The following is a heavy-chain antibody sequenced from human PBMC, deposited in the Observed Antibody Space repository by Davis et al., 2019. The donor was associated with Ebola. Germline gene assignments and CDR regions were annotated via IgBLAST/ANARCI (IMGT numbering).Heavy chain of an antibody. D-gene: IGHD5-12*01. CDR2: INHSGST. J-gene: IGHJ4*02. Sequence: SETLSLTCAVYGGSFSGYYWSWIRQPPGKGLEWIGEINHSGSTNYNPSLKSRVTISVDTSKNQLSLKLSSVTAADTAVYYCAGGGYGTSCDYWGQGTLVTVSS. CDR3: AGGGYGTSCDY. V-gene: IGHV4-34*01. CDR1: GGSFSGYY.